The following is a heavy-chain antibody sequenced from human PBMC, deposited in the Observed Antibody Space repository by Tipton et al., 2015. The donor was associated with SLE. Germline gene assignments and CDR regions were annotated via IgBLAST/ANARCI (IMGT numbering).Heavy chain of an antibody. Sequence: QLVQSGAEVKKPGESLKISCQASGYSFTSYWIAWVRQTPGKGLEWMGIIYPGDSDTKYSPSFQGQVTISVDKSINTAYLQWSSLEASDTAMYYCARSPDAFDIWGQGTLVTVSS. CDR2: IYPGDSDT. V-gene: IGHV5-51*03. J-gene: IGHJ3*02. CDR1: GYSFTSYW. CDR3: ARSPDAFDI.